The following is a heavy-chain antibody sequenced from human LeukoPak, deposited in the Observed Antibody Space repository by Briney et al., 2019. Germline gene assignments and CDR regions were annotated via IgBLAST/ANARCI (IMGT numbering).Heavy chain of an antibody. Sequence: GGSLRLSCAASGITFSMYVMSWVRQALGKGLEWVSAVSGSGGRTYNADSVKGRFTISRDNSKNTLYLQMNSLRAEDTAVYYCAKLYGSGSEGDYWGQGTLVTVSS. V-gene: IGHV3-23*01. CDR2: VSGSGGRT. J-gene: IGHJ4*02. CDR1: GITFSMYV. CDR3: AKLYGSGSEGDY. D-gene: IGHD3-10*01.